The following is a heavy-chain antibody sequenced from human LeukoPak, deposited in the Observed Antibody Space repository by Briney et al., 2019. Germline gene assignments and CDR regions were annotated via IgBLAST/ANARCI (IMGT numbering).Heavy chain of an antibody. Sequence: PGGSLRLSCAASGFTFDDYDMSWVRQAPGKGLEWVSLIYSGGSTYYADSVKGRFTISRDNSKNTQMNSLRAEDTAVYYCARGPSGYHNTGGQGTLVTVSS. CDR1: GFTFDDYD. J-gene: IGHJ4*02. CDR2: IYSGGST. CDR3: ARGPSGYHNT. D-gene: IGHD5-12*01. V-gene: IGHV3-66*01.